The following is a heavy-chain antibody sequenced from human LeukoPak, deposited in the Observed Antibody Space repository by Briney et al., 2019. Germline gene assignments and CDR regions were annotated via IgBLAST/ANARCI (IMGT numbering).Heavy chain of an antibody. CDR2: IHYSGST. CDR3: ARSRRWLKLQRGEYYFDS. D-gene: IGHD5-24*01. J-gene: IGHJ4*02. CDR1: GASITSYY. V-gene: IGHV4-59*01. Sequence: KPSETLSLTCSVSGASITSYYWSWIRQTPGKGLEWIGYIHYSGSTNFNPSLKSRVTVSVDTSKNHFSLKLSSVTAADTAVYFCARSRRWLKLQRGEYYFDSWGQGTLVTVSS.